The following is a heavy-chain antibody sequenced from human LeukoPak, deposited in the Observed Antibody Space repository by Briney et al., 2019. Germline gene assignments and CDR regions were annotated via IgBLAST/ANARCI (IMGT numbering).Heavy chain of an antibody. J-gene: IGHJ4*02. Sequence: GGSLRLSCAASGFTFSNAWMSWVRQAPGKGLEGIGRIKKKSDGGTTDYAAPMKGRFTISRDDSKNTLYLQMNSLTTEDTAVYYCTTVDLSGYYDSRGYYYFDYWGQGTLVTVSS. CDR2: IKKKSDGGTT. V-gene: IGHV3-15*01. D-gene: IGHD3-22*01. CDR1: GFTFSNAW. CDR3: TTVDLSGYYDSRGYYYFDY.